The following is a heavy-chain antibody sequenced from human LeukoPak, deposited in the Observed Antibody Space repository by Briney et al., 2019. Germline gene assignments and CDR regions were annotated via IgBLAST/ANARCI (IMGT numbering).Heavy chain of an antibody. CDR2: ISGSGGST. Sequence: PGGSLRLSCAASGFTFSNAWMSWVRQAPGKGLERVSAISGSGGSTYYADSVKGRFTISRDNSKNTLYLQMNSLRAEDTAVYYCAKDQGTNGIVVVPAVDYWGQGTLVTVSS. V-gene: IGHV3-23*01. D-gene: IGHD2-2*01. J-gene: IGHJ4*02. CDR1: GFTFSNAW. CDR3: AKDQGTNGIVVVPAVDY.